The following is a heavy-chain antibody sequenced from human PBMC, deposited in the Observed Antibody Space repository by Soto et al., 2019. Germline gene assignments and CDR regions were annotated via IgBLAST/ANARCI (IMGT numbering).Heavy chain of an antibody. CDR1: GYTVTDYY. CDR2: IDPKNGGT. CDR3: ARDDYGIYPY. J-gene: IGHJ4*02. V-gene: IGHV1-2*02. D-gene: IGHD1-26*01. Sequence: QVQLVQSGTEAKKPGASVKVSCKASGYTVTDYYIHWVRQAPGQGLEWMGWIDPKNGGTIYAQKFQDRVTMTRDTSISTAYMDLSRLTSDDTALYYCARDDYGIYPYWGQGTLVTVSS.